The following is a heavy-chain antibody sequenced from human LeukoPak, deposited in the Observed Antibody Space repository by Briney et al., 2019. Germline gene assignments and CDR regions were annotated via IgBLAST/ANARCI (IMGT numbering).Heavy chain of an antibody. CDR3: ARQPSLTPFDY. J-gene: IGHJ4*02. V-gene: IGHV5-51*01. CDR1: GYSFNNYW. D-gene: IGHD2-15*01. CDR2: IYPGDSEI. Sequence: GVSLKISCKGSGYSFNNYWIAWVRQMPGKGLEWRGIIYPGDSEIRYSPSFQGQVTISADKSISTAYLQWISLKASDTAMYYCARQPSLTPFDYWGQGTLVTVSS.